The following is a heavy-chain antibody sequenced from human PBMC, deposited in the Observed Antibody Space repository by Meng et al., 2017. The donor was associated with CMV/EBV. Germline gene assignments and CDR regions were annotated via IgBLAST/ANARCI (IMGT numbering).Heavy chain of an antibody. J-gene: IGHJ6*02. CDR1: GGSFSGYY. D-gene: IGHD5-18*01. CDR2: INHSGST. Sequence: SETLSLTCAVYGGSFSGYYWSWIRQPPGKGLEWIGEINHSGSTNYNPSLKSRVTISVDTSKNQFSLKLSSVTAADTAVYYCARGSGYSYGYYYYYYGMDVWGQGTMVTVSS. CDR3: ARGSGYSYGYYYYYYGMDV. V-gene: IGHV4-34*01.